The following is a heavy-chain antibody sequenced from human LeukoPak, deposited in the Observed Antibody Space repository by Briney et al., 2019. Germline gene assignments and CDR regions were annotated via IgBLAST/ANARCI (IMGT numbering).Heavy chain of an antibody. D-gene: IGHD3-16*02. V-gene: IGHV4-34*01. Sequence: SETLSLTCAVYGGSFSGYYWSWIRQPPGKGLEWIGEINHSGSTNYNPSLKSRVTISVDTSKNQFSLKLSSVTAADTAVYYCARSDYVWGSYRYKWFDPWGLGTLVTVSS. CDR3: ARSDYVWGSYRYKWFDP. CDR2: INHSGST. CDR1: GGSFSGYY. J-gene: IGHJ5*02.